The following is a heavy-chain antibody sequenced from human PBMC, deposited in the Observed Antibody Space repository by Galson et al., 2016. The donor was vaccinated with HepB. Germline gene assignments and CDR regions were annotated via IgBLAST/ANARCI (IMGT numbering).Heavy chain of an antibody. CDR3: ARGPYKQWLGNDAFDT. CDR1: GFPFSSYA. D-gene: IGHD6-19*01. Sequence: SLRLSCAAPGFPFSSYAMAWLRQAPGKGLEWVSALSASGDRTFYADSVKGRLIISRDNSKNTLFLQMDTLRAEDTAVYYCARGPYKQWLGNDAFDTWGQGTIVTVSS. J-gene: IGHJ3*02. CDR2: LSASGDRT. V-gene: IGHV3-23*01.